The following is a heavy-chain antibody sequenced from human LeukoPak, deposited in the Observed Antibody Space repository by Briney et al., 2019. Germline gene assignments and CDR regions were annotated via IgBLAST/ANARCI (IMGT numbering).Heavy chain of an antibody. J-gene: IGHJ6*04. V-gene: IGHV3-74*01. CDR3: AELGITMIGGV. CDR2: INGDGSST. Sequence: GGSLRLSCEASGFTFRSYWMHWVRQAPGKGLVWVSRINGDGSSTSYADSVKGRFTIPRDNAKNSLYLQMNSLRAEDTAVYYCAELGITMIGGVWGKGTTVTISS. D-gene: IGHD3-10*02. CDR1: GFTFRSYW.